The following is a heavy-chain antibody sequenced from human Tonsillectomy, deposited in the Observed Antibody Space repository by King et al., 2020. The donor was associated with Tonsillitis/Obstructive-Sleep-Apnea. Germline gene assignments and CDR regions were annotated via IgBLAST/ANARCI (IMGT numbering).Heavy chain of an antibody. CDR1: GFTFSSYS. J-gene: IGHJ5*02. D-gene: IGHD2-21*01. CDR3: AREGIGGDWNNGPNWFDP. CDR2: ISSSSSTI. V-gene: IGHV3-48*02. Sequence: VQLVESGGGLVQPGGSLRLSCAASGFTFSSYSMNWVRQAPGKGLEWVSYISSSSSTIYYADSVKGRFTISRDNAKNSLYLQMNSLRDEDTAVYYCAREGIGGDWNNGPNWFDPWGQGTLVTVSS.